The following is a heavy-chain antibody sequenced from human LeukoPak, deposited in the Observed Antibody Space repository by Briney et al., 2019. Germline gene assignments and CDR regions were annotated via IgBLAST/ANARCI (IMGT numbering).Heavy chain of an antibody. CDR3: AKDRTIFGVVDAFDI. D-gene: IGHD3-3*01. CDR1: GFTFSSYA. V-gene: IGHV3-30*02. CDR2: IRYDGSNK. Sequence: GGSLRLSCAASGFTFSSYAMTWVRQAPGKGLEWVAFIRYDGSNKYYADSVKGRFTISRDNSKNTLYLQMNSLRAEDTAVYYCAKDRTIFGVVDAFDIWGQGTMVTVSS. J-gene: IGHJ3*02.